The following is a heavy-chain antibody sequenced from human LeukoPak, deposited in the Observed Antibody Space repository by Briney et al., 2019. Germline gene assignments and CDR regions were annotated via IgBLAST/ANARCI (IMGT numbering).Heavy chain of an antibody. D-gene: IGHD6-13*01. V-gene: IGHV4-4*07. CDR1: GGSISTYY. Sequence: PLETLSLTCTIPGGSISTYYWSWIRQPAGKGLEWIGRIYTSGSTNYNPSLKSRVTISVDKSKKQFSLKLSSVTAADTGVYYCARSIAVGGPQFAYYYVDVWGKGTTVTVSS. J-gene: IGHJ6*03. CDR2: IYTSGST. CDR3: ARSIAVGGPQFAYYYVDV.